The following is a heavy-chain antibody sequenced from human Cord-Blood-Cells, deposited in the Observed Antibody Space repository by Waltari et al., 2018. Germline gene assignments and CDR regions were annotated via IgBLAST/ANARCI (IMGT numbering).Heavy chain of an antibody. V-gene: IGHV1-46*03. Sequence: QVQLVQSWAEVKKPGASVKVFCKASGDTFTSYYMHWVRQALGQRREWMGMIDHSGRNTRYAQQYQGRVTMTRDTSTSTVYMELRSLRSEETAVYYCARAPYGSRSYEYFQHWGQGTLVTVSS. CDR2: IDHSGRNT. CDR1: GDTFTSYY. D-gene: IGHD3-10*01. CDR3: ARAPYGSRSYEYFQH. J-gene: IGHJ1*01.